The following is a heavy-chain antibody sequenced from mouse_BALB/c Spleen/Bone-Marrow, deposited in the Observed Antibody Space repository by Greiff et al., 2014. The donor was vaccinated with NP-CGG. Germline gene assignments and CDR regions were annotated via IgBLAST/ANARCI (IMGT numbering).Heavy chain of an antibody. CDR1: GYTFTSYW. Sequence: LKQSGSELVRPGASVKLSCKASGYTFTSYWMHWVKQRHGQGLEWIGNIYPGSGSTNYDEKFKSKGTLTVDTSSSTAYMHLSSLTSEDSAVYYCTREGWLRYFDYWAKAPLSQSPQ. J-gene: IGHJ2*01. D-gene: IGHD2-2*01. V-gene: IGHV1S22*01. CDR2: IYPGSGST. CDR3: TREGWLRYFDY.